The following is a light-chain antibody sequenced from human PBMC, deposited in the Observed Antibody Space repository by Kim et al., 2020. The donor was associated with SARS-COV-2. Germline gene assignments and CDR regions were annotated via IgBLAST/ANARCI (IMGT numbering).Light chain of an antibody. CDR1: SSDVGAYNY. CDR2: DVS. J-gene: IGLJ3*02. CDR3: SSYTSTSILWV. V-gene: IGLV2-14*03. Sequence: QSVLTQPASVSGSPGQSITISCTGSSSDVGAYNYVSWYQHHPGKAPKLIIFDVSNRPSGVSNRFSGSKSDNTASLTISGLQAEDEADYYCSSYTSTSILWVFGGGTKVTVL.